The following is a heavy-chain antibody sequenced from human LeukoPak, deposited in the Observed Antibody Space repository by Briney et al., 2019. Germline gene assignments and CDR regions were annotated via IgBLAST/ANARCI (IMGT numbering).Heavy chain of an antibody. CDR2: INTVSTYI. CDR1: GFTFTSFS. V-gene: IGHV3-21*01. J-gene: IGHJ4*02. CDR3: ARLRRNGDSGGFYYYYDY. D-gene: IGHD3-22*01. Sequence: GGSLRLSCAASGFTFTSFSFNWVRQAPRKGLEWVSSINTVSTYIYYPDSVRGRFTISRDNAKNSVYLQMDSLRAEDTGVYYCARLRRNGDSGGFYYYYDYWGQGTLVTVSS.